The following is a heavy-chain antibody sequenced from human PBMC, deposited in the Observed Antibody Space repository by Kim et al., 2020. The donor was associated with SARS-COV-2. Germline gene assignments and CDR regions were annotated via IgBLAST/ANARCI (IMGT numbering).Heavy chain of an antibody. J-gene: IGHJ4*02. V-gene: IGHV4-39*01. Sequence: SETLSLTCTVSGGSISSNNYYWGWIRQSPGKGLEWIGSIFYSGTSYYNPSLQSRVAVSVDTSKNQFSLRLTSVTAADTAVYYCATHRRFQPGKCDYFDYWGQGTLVAVSS. CDR1: GGSISSNNYY. CDR2: IFYSGTS. CDR3: ATHRRFQPGKCDYFDY.